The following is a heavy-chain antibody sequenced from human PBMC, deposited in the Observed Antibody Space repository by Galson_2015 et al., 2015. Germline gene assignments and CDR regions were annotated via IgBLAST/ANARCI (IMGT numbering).Heavy chain of an antibody. V-gene: IGHV3-23*01. Sequence: SLRLSCAASGFTFNIYAMSWVRQAPGKGFQWVSSLSASSGTTYYADSVKGRFIISRDNSKNTLFLQMNSLRAEDTAIYYCAKDPREYCSSTSCPNWLDPWGQGTLVTVSS. CDR1: GFTFNIYA. J-gene: IGHJ5*02. CDR3: AKDPREYCSSTSCPNWLDP. CDR2: LSASSGTT. D-gene: IGHD2-2*01.